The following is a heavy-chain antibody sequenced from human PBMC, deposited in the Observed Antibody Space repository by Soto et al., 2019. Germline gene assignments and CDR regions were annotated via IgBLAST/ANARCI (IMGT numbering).Heavy chain of an antibody. CDR2: ISGYNGQT. D-gene: IGHD5-18*01. CDR3: ARDGRKELWVEGLSAMDV. V-gene: IGHV1-18*01. CDR1: GYTFNSYG. J-gene: IGHJ6*02. Sequence: QVQLVQSGPEMKKPGASVKVSCKASGYTFNSYGISWVRQAPGEGLEWMGWISGYNGQTNYAQKFRGRVTFSTDTSSTTAYMDLRSLRSDDTAIYYCARDGRKELWVEGLSAMDVWGQGTTVTVSS.